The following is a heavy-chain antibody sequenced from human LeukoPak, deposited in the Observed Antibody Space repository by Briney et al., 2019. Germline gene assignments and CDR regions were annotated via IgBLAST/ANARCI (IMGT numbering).Heavy chain of an antibody. J-gene: IGHJ4*02. V-gene: IGHV4-39*01. CDR1: GGSISSSSHN. CDR3: ARHDRIIASPLV. Sequence: SETLSLTCIVSGGSISSSSHNWGWIRQPPGKGLEWIGSIYYSGTTYYNPSLKSRLTISVNTSKNQFSLKLSSVTAVDTAVYYCARHDRIIASPLVWGQGILVTVSS. CDR2: IYYSGTT. D-gene: IGHD6-13*01.